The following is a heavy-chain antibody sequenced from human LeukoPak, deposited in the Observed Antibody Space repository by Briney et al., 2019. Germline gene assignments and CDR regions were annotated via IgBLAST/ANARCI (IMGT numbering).Heavy chain of an antibody. CDR3: ARAFSSGYLDY. V-gene: IGHV1-2*02. CDR2: INPNSGGT. CDR1: GYTFTGYY. Sequence: ASVKVSCKASGYTFTGYYMHWVRQAPGQGLEWMGWINPNSGGTNYARKFQGRVTMTRDTSISTAYMELSRLRSDDTAVYYCARAFSSGYLDYWGQGTLVTVSS. J-gene: IGHJ4*02. D-gene: IGHD3-22*01.